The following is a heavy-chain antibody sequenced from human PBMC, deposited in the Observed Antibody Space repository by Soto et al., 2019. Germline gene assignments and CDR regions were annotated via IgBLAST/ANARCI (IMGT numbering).Heavy chain of an antibody. CDR1: GYTFTIYF. J-gene: IGHJ4*02. CDR3: ARGGVDYYDSSGYYFSPYYFDY. V-gene: IGHV1-46*01. Sequence: ASVKVSCKASGYTFTIYFIHWVRQAHGQGLEWMGIINPSYGTTTYAQKFQGRVTMTRDRSKNQFSLKLSSVTAADTAVYYCARGGVDYYDSSGYYFSPYYFDYWGQGTLVTVSS. CDR2: INPSYGTT. D-gene: IGHD3-22*01.